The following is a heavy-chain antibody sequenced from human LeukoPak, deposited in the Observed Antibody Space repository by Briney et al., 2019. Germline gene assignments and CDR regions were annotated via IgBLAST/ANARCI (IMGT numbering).Heavy chain of an antibody. V-gene: IGHV3-23*01. CDR3: AKIMVREDYFDY. CDR1: GFTFSSYA. Sequence: PGGSLRLSCTASGFTFSSYAMSWVRQAPGKGLEWVSAISGSDGSTYYADSVKGRFTISRDNSKNTLYLQMNSLRAEDTAVYYCAKIMVREDYFDYWGQGTLVTVSS. D-gene: IGHD3-10*01. CDR2: ISGSDGST. J-gene: IGHJ4*02.